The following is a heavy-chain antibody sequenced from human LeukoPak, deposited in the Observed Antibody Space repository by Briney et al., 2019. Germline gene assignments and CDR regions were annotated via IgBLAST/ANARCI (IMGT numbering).Heavy chain of an antibody. CDR1: GGSISSYY. CDR3: ARVVGSSSWYGGGWFDP. Sequence: SETLSLTCTVSGGSISSYYWGWIRQPPGKGLEWIGYIYYSGSTNYNPSLKSRVTISVDTSKNQFSLKLSSVTAADTAVYYCARVVGSSSWYGGGWFDPWGQGTLVTVSS. J-gene: IGHJ5*02. D-gene: IGHD6-13*01. CDR2: IYYSGST. V-gene: IGHV4-59*01.